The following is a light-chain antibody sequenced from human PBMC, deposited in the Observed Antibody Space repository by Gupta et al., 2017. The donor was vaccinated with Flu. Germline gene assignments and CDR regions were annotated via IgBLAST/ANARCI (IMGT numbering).Light chain of an antibody. V-gene: IGLV2-14*01. J-gene: IGLJ2*01. Sequence: QSITISCTGTSSDVGGYNYVSWYQQHPGKAPKLMIYEVSNRPSGGSNRFSGSKSGNTASLTISVLQAEDEADYYCSSYTSSSPLFGGGTKLTVL. CDR1: SSDVGGYNY. CDR2: EVS. CDR3: SSYTSSSPL.